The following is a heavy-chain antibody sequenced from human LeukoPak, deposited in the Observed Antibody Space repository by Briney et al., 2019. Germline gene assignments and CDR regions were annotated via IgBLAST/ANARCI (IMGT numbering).Heavy chain of an antibody. V-gene: IGHV1-46*01. D-gene: IGHD5-18*01. CDR3: ARDRVGGYSYGYYYYYYMDV. CDR1: GYTFTSYG. Sequence: ASVKVSCKASGYTFTSYGISWVRQAPGQGLEWMGIINPSGGSTSYAQKFQGRVTMTRDMSTSTVYMELSSLRSEDTAVYYCARDRVGGYSYGYYYYYYMDVWGKGTTVTVSS. J-gene: IGHJ6*03. CDR2: INPSGGST.